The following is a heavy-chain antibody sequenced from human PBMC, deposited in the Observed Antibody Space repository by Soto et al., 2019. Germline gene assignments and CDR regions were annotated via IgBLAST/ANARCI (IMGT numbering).Heavy chain of an antibody. CDR3: AKYSGTSSTPAA. V-gene: IGHV1-3*01. J-gene: IGHJ5*02. Sequence: ASVKVSCKSSGYTFTSYAMHCVRQAPGQRLEWMGWINAGNGNTKYSQKFQGRFTLSRDESKNTAYLQMNGLESEDTAIYYCAKYSGTSSTPAALGQGTLVTVSS. D-gene: IGHD1-26*01. CDR2: INAGNGNT. CDR1: GYTFTSYA.